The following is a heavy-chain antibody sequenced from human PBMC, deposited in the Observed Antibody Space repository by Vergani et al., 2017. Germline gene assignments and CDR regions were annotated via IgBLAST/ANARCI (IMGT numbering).Heavy chain of an antibody. D-gene: IGHD5-18*01. CDR1: GGSISSYY. CDR3: ARQPYGAMVFGSFPYYFDY. V-gene: IGHV4-59*08. J-gene: IGHJ4*02. CDR2: IYYSGST. Sequence: QVQLQESGPGLVKPSETLSLTCTVSGGSISSYYWSWIRQPPGKGLEWIGYIYYSGSTYYNPSLKSRVTISVDTSKNQFSLKLSSVTAADTAVYYCARQPYGAMVFGSFPYYFDYWGQGTLVTVSS.